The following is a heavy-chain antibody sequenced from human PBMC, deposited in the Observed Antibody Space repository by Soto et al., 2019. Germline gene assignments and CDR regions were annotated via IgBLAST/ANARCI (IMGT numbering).Heavy chain of an antibody. CDR1: GGTFSSYT. CDR2: IIPILGIA. CDR3: ARTPYSSSWHTHFDY. V-gene: IGHV1-69*02. J-gene: IGHJ4*02. D-gene: IGHD6-13*01. Sequence: SVKVSCKASGGTFSSYTISWVRQAPGQGLEWMGRIIPILGIANYAQKFQGRVTITADKSTSTAYMELSSLRSEDTAVYYCARTPYSSSWHTHFDYWGQGTLVTVSS.